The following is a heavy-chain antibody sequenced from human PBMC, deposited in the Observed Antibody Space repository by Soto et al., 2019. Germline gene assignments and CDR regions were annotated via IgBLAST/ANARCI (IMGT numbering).Heavy chain of an antibody. CDR1: GYTFSSYG. V-gene: IGHV1-18*01. CDR2: ISAYSGNT. CDR3: ARDFYQSSGYCDY. J-gene: IGHJ4*02. D-gene: IGHD3-22*01. Sequence: QVQLVQSGAEVKKPGASVKVSCKAYGYTFSSYGLSWVRQAPGQGLEWMGWISAYSGNTVYTQRFEVRLTMAKDTSTGTAYMELRSLRSDDTAVYYCARDFYQSSGYCDYWGQGTLVTVSS.